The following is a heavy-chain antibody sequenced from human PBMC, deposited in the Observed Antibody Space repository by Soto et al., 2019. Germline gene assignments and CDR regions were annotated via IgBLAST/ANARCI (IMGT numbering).Heavy chain of an antibody. J-gene: IGHJ5*02. CDR1: GGSISSGDYY. Sequence: SETLSLTXTVSGGSISSGDYYWSWIRQPPGKGLEWIGYIYYSGSTYYNPSLKSRVTISVDTSKNQFSLKLSSVTAADTAVYYCARGIGGSNWFDPWGQGTLVTVS. V-gene: IGHV4-30-4*01. CDR2: IYYSGST. D-gene: IGHD3-10*01. CDR3: ARGIGGSNWFDP.